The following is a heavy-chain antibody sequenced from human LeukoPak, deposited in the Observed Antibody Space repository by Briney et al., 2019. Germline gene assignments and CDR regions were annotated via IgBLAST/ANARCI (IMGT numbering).Heavy chain of an antibody. J-gene: IGHJ6*03. CDR3: ARGPSSSWYRYYYYYMDV. CDR1: GGSFSGYY. V-gene: IGHV4-34*01. D-gene: IGHD6-13*01. CDR2: INHSGST. Sequence: SETLPLTCAVYGGSFSGYYWSWIRQPPGKGLEWIGEINHSGSTNYNPSLKSRVTISVDTSKNQFSLKLSSVTAADTAVYYCARGPSSSWYRYYYYYMDVWGKGTTVTVSS.